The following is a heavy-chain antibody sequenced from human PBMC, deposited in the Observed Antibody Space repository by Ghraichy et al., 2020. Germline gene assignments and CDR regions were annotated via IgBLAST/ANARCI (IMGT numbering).Heavy chain of an antibody. CDR2: IGGSGGGT. Sequence: GGSLRLSCAASGFTFGFTFSSSTMICARQAPGKGLELVSGIGGSGGGTYYADSLKGRFTISRDNSKNTVYLQMNSLRAEDTAIYYCAREGKNFDCWGQGTLVTVSS. V-gene: IGHV3-23*01. CDR1: GFTFGFTFSSST. J-gene: IGHJ4*02. CDR3: AREGKNFDC. D-gene: IGHD3-10*01.